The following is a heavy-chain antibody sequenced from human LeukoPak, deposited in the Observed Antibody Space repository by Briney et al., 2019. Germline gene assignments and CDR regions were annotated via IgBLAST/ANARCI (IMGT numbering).Heavy chain of an antibody. CDR2: ISHSGST. D-gene: IGHD6-19*01. J-gene: IGHJ5*02. V-gene: IGHV4-38-2*02. CDR1: GNSISRGYY. Sequence: PSETLSLTCSVSGNSISRGYYWGWIRQPPGKGLKWIGSISHSGSTYYNPSLKSRVTISVDTSKNQFSLKLSSVTAADTAVYYCARGQARLSWFDPWGQGTLVTVSS. CDR3: ARGQARLSWFDP.